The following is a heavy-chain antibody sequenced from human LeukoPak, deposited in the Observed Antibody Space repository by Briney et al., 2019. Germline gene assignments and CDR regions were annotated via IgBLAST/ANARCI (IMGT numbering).Heavy chain of an antibody. Sequence: PSETLSLTCAVYGGSFSGYYWSWIRQPPGKGLEWMGEINHSGSTNYNPSLKSRVTISVDTSKNQFSLKLSSVTAADTAVYYCARRTHYYDSSPDAFDLWGQGTMVTVSS. D-gene: IGHD3-22*01. J-gene: IGHJ3*01. CDR3: ARRTHYYDSSPDAFDL. V-gene: IGHV4-34*01. CDR2: INHSGST. CDR1: GGSFSGYY.